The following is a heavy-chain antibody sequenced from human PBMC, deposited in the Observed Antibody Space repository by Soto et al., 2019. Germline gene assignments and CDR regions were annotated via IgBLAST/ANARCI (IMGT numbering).Heavy chain of an antibody. CDR1: GFTFSSYA. CDR3: AKPAAYYDFWSGSRAVGMDV. J-gene: IGHJ6*02. D-gene: IGHD3-3*01. Sequence: LSCAASGFTFSSYAMSWVRQAPGKGLEWVSAISGSGGSTYYADSVKGRFTISRDNSKNTLYLQMNSLRAEDTAVYYCAKPAAYYDFWSGSRAVGMDVWGQGTTVTVSS. CDR2: ISGSGGST. V-gene: IGHV3-23*01.